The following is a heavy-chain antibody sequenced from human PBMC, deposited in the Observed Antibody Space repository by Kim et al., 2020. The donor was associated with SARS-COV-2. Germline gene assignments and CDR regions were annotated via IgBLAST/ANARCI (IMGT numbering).Heavy chain of an antibody. CDR3: ARGREGYISSWYLDY. V-gene: IGHV4-59*09. Sequence: PPLKRRGTISVDPSQNQFSLKLSSVTAADTAVYYCARGREGYISSWYLDYWGQGTLVTVSS. J-gene: IGHJ4*02. D-gene: IGHD6-13*01.